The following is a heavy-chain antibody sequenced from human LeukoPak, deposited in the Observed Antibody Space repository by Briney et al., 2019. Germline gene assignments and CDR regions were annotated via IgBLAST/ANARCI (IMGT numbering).Heavy chain of an antibody. CDR2: INHSGST. D-gene: IGHD2-2*02. CDR3: ARRGCSSTSCYKVFDP. V-gene: IGHV4-34*01. CDR1: GGSFSGYY. Sequence: SETLSLTCAVYGGSFSGYYWSWIRQPPGKGLEWIGEINHSGSTNYNPSLKSRVTISVDTSKNQFSLNLSSVTAADTAVYYCARRGCSSTSCYKVFDPWGQGTLVTVSS. J-gene: IGHJ5*02.